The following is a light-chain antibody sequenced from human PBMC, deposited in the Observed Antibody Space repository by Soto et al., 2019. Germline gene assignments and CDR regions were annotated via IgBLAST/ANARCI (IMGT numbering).Light chain of an antibody. CDR1: QSVSSSY. J-gene: IGKJ5*01. Sequence: DIVLTQSPGTLSLSPGERATLSCRPSQSVSSSYLAWYQRKPGRAPRLLIYGASSRATGIPVRFSGSGSGTDFTLTISRLEPEDFAVYYCQQYGSSLITFGQGTRLEIK. CDR2: GAS. V-gene: IGKV3-20*01. CDR3: QQYGSSLIT.